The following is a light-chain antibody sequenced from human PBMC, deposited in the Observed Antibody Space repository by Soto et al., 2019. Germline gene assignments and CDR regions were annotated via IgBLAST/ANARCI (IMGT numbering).Light chain of an antibody. Sequence: QSALTQPRSVSGSPGQSVTISCTGTSSDVGGYNYVSWYQQHPGKAPKLMIYDVSKRPSGVPDRCSGSKSGNTASLTISGLQAEDEADYCCWSYAGSYYVFGTGTKVTVL. V-gene: IGLV2-11*01. CDR2: DVS. J-gene: IGLJ1*01. CDR1: SSDVGGYNY. CDR3: WSYAGSYYV.